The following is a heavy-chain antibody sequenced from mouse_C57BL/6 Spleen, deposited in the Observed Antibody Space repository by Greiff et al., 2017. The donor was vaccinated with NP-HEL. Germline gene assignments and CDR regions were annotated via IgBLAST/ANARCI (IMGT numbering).Heavy chain of an antibody. D-gene: IGHD2-5*01. CDR3: ARRYSNPYWYFDV. CDR1: GYTFTDYN. CDR2: INPNNGGT. V-gene: IGHV1-18*01. Sequence: VQLQQSGPELVKPGASVKIPCKASGYTFTDYNMDWVKQSHGKSLEWIGDINPNNGGTIYNQKFKGKATLTVDKSSSTAYMELRSLTSEDTAVYYCARRYSNPYWYFDVWGTGTTVTVSS. J-gene: IGHJ1*03.